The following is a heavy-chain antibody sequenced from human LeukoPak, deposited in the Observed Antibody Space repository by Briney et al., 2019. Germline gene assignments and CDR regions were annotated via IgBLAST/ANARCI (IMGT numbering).Heavy chain of an antibody. J-gene: IGHJ3*02. CDR2: INPSGGST. V-gene: IGHV1-46*01. CDR1: GYTFTNYY. D-gene: IGHD5-18*01. CDR3: AKVRHGYSYGYKDAFDI. Sequence: GASVKVSCKASGYTFTNYYMHWVRQAPGQGLEWMGIINPSGGSTNYAQKFQGRVTMTRDMSTSTVYMELSSLRSEDTAVYYCAKVRHGYSYGYKDAFDIWGQGTMVTVSS.